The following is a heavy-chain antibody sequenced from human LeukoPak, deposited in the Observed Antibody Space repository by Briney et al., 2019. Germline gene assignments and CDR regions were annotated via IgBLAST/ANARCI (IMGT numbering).Heavy chain of an antibody. CDR1: GVTFSSYG. CDR3: ARVTQPMVRGVSITEFFFDY. CDR2: ISSSSSYI. J-gene: IGHJ4*02. V-gene: IGHV3-21*01. D-gene: IGHD3-10*01. Sequence: GGSLRLSCAASGVTFSSYGMNWVRQAPGKGLEWVSSISSSSSYIYYADSVNGRFTISRDNAKNSLYLQMNSLRADDTAAYYCARVTQPMVRGVSITEFFFDYWGQGTLVTVSS.